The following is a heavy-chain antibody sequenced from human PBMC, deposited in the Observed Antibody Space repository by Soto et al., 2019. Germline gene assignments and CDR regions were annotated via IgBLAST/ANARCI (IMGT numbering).Heavy chain of an antibody. CDR3: ARAPSYRGSPMGALDI. Sequence: ASVKVSCKASGYTFTSYDINWVRQATGQGLEWMGWMNPNTGNTDFAQKFQGRVTMTRNTSISTAYMELSSLRVDDTAIYYCARAPSYRGSPMGALDIWGLGTLVTVSS. CDR2: MNPNTGNT. CDR1: GYTFTSYD. J-gene: IGHJ3*02. D-gene: IGHD5-12*01. V-gene: IGHV1-8*01.